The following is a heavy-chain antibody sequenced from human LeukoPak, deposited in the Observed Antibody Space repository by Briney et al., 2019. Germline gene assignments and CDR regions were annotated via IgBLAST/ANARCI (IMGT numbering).Heavy chain of an antibody. CDR3: ARDPEPYTYYYYMDV. Sequence: GASVKVSCKASGYTFTSYAINWVRQAPGQGLEWMGWINPNSGGTNYAQNFQGRVTMTRDTSISTAYMEMNRLRSDDTAVYYCARDPEPYTYYYYMDVWGKGTTVTVSS. CDR2: INPNSGGT. V-gene: IGHV1-2*02. CDR1: GYTFTSYA. D-gene: IGHD4-11*01. J-gene: IGHJ6*03.